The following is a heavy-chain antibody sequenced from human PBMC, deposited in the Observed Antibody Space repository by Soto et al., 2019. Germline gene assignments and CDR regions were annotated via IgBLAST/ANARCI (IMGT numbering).Heavy chain of an antibody. Sequence: QVQLQQSGPGLVKPSQTLSLTCTVSGGSVSSGDHYWSWFRQPPGKGLEWIGYIFHSGSTYFTPSLMSRLSISVDTSQNQFSLSLSSVTAADTAVYYCARYYCSSTSCFLFDSWGQGTLVTVSS. CDR3: ARYYCSSTSCFLFDS. D-gene: IGHD2-2*01. V-gene: IGHV4-30-4*01. CDR2: IFHSGST. J-gene: IGHJ4*02. CDR1: GGSVSSGDHY.